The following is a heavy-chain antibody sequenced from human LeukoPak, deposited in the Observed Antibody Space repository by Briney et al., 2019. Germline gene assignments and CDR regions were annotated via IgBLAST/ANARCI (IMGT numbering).Heavy chain of an antibody. CDR1: GGSISSSSYY. Sequence: SETLSLTCTVSGGSISSSSYYWGWIRQPPGKGLEWIGNIYYSGSTYYNPSLTSRVTISVDTSKNQFSLKLSSVTAADTAVYYCARLDYGGHYFDYWGQGTLVTVSS. V-gene: IGHV4-39*01. D-gene: IGHD4-17*01. CDR2: IYYSGST. J-gene: IGHJ4*02. CDR3: ARLDYGGHYFDY.